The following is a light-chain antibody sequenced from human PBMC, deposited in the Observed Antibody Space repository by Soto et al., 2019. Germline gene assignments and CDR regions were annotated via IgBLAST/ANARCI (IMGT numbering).Light chain of an antibody. CDR1: QSVSSSY. CDR3: QQYGSSRT. J-gene: IGKJ1*01. CDR2: GAS. Sequence: EIVVTQSPGTLSLSPGERATLSCRASQSVSSSYLAWYQQKPGQAPRLLIYGASSRATGIPDRFSGSGSGTDFTLTISRLEPEDFAVYYCQQYGSSRTFGQGTKVDI. V-gene: IGKV3-20*01.